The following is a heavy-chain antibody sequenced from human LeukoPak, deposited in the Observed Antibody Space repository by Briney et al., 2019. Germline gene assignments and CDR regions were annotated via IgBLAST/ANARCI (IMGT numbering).Heavy chain of an antibody. CDR1: GYNFPRYG. J-gene: IGHJ4*02. CDR3: TSGGWVRASHDFDY. CDR2: IITYNGST. Sequence: GASVRVSCKSSGYNFPRYGVSWVRLAPGQGLEWMGSIITYNGSTNIPRKFQGRVTMTADTSTSTVYMELRSLRSDDTPVYYCTSGGWVRASHDFDYWGQGTLVTVSS. V-gene: IGHV1-18*01. D-gene: IGHD6-19*01.